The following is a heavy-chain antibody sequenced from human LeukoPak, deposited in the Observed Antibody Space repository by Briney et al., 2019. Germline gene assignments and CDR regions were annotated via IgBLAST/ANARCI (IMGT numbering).Heavy chain of an antibody. Sequence: GASVKVSCKASGYTFTSYGISWVRQAPGKGLEWVSSISSSSSYIYYADSVKGRFTISRDNAKNSLYLQMNSLRAGDTAVYYCARDYCSGGSCYRNDAFDIWGQGTMVTVSS. CDR1: GYTFTSYG. J-gene: IGHJ3*02. D-gene: IGHD2-15*01. CDR2: ISSSSSYI. V-gene: IGHV3-21*01. CDR3: ARDYCSGGSCYRNDAFDI.